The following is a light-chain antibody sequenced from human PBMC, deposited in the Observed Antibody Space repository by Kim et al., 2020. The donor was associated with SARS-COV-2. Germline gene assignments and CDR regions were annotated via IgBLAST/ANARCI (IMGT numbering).Light chain of an antibody. Sequence: EIVLTQSPGTLSLSPGERATLSCRASQIISSSYLAWYQQKPGQAPRLLIYGASSRATGIPDRFSGSGSGTDFTLTISRLEPEDFAVYYCQQYGRSPPTFGQGTKVDIK. CDR3: QQYGRSPPT. CDR1: QIISSSY. V-gene: IGKV3-20*01. J-gene: IGKJ1*01. CDR2: GAS.